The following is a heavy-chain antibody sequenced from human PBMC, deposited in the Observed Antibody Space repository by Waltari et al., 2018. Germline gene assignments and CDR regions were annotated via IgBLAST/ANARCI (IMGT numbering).Heavy chain of an antibody. V-gene: IGHV3-48*04. Sequence: EVQLVESGGGLVQPGGSLRLSCAASGFTFSSYSMKWVRQAPGKGLEWVSYISSSSSTIYYADSVKGRFTISRDNAKNSLYLQMNSLRAEDTAVYYCARGLIGRYFDYWGQGTLVTVSS. CDR1: GFTFSSYS. D-gene: IGHD1-26*01. CDR2: ISSSSSTI. J-gene: IGHJ4*02. CDR3: ARGLIGRYFDY.